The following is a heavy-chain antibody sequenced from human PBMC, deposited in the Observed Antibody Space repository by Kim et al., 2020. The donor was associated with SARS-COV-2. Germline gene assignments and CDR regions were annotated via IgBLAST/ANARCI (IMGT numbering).Heavy chain of an antibody. V-gene: IGHV3-48*02. J-gene: IGHJ5*02. CDR1: GFTFSSYS. Sequence: GGSLRLSCAASGFTFSSYSMNWVRQAPGKGLEWVSYISSSSSTIYYADSVKGRFTISRDNAKNSLYLQMNSLRDEDTAVYYCARDASYDFWSGSGHNWFDPWGQGTLVTVSS. D-gene: IGHD3-3*01. CDR3: ARDASYDFWSGSGHNWFDP. CDR2: ISSSSSTI.